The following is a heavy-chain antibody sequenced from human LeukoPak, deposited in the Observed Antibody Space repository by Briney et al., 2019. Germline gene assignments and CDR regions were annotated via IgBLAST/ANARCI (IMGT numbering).Heavy chain of an antibody. CDR2: IWYDGSNK. CDR3: ARDEGTYYDYVWGSYRFDY. D-gene: IGHD3-16*02. J-gene: IGHJ4*02. Sequence: GGSLRLSCAASGYAFSSYSMNWVRQAPGKGLEWVAVIWYDGSNKYYADSVKGRFTISRDNSKNTLYLQMNSLRAEDTAVYYCARDEGTYYDYVWGSYRFDYWGQGTLVTVSS. V-gene: IGHV3-33*08. CDR1: GYAFSSYS.